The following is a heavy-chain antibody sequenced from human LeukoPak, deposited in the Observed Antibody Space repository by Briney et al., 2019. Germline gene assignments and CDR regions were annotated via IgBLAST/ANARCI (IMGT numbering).Heavy chain of an antibody. D-gene: IGHD1-26*01. J-gene: IGHJ4*02. V-gene: IGHV4-31*03. CDR1: GGSISSGGYY. CDR3: ARRLIVGPAFDY. CDR2: IYYSGRT. Sequence: PSQTLSLTCTVSGGSISSGGYYWSWIRQHPGKGLEWIGYIYYSGRTSYNPSLKSRLTISVDTSKNQFSLKLSSVTAADTAVYYCARRLIVGPAFDYWGQGTLVTVSS.